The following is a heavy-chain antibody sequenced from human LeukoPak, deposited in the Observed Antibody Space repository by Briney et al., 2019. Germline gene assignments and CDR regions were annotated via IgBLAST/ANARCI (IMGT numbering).Heavy chain of an antibody. D-gene: IGHD3-10*01. J-gene: IGHJ4*02. CDR2: ISSNGGST. CDR3: AKGRSGNYYNDLDY. Sequence: GGSLRLSCAASGFAFSSYAMHWVRQAPGKGLEYVSAISSNGGSTYYADSVKGRFTISRDNSKNTLYLQMNSLRGEDTALYYCAKGRSGNYYNDLDYWGQGTLVTVSS. CDR1: GFAFSSYA. V-gene: IGHV3-64*04.